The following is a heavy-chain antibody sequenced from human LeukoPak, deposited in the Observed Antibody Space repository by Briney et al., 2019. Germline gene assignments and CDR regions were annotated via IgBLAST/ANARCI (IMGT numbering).Heavy chain of an antibody. V-gene: IGHV1-2*06. J-gene: IGHJ3*02. D-gene: IGHD3-10*01. CDR2: INPNSGGT. CDR1: GYTFTDYY. Sequence: ASVKVSCKASGYTFTDYYMHWVRQAPGQGLEWMGRINPNSGGTNYAQKFQGRVTMTRDTSISTAYMELSRLRSDDTAVYYCARVGDLPGNPFDIWGQGTMVTVPS. CDR3: ARVGDLPGNPFDI.